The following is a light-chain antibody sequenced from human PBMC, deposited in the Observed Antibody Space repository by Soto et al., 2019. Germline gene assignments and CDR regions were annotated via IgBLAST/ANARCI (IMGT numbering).Light chain of an antibody. CDR2: SNY. Sequence: QSVLTQAPSASGTPGQRVTISGSGSSSNVGSLSVDWYQHLPGTAPKLLIHSNYQRPSGVPDRFSGSKSGTSASLAINGLQSEDEADYYCAAWDGSLNGLYVFGTGTKLTVL. J-gene: IGLJ1*01. CDR3: AAWDGSLNGLYV. V-gene: IGLV1-44*01. CDR1: SSNVGSLS.